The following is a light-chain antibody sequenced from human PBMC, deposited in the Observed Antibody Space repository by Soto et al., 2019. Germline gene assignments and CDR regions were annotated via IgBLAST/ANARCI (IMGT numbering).Light chain of an antibody. V-gene: IGLV2-14*01. CDR3: NSYTNTSALVV. CDR1: SGDVGGYNY. Sequence: QSALTQPASVSGSPGQSVTISCTGTSGDVGGYNYASWYQQYPGKPPKLMIFEVDNRPSGVSDRFSGSKSGNTASLTISGLQSEDEADYYCNSYTNTSALVVFGGGTQLTVL. J-gene: IGLJ2*01. CDR2: EVD.